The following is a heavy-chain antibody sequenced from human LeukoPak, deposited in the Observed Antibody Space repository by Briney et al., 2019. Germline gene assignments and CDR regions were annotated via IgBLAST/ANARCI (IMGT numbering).Heavy chain of an antibody. CDR1: GYSFTSYG. Sequence: ASMKVSCKTSGYSFTSYGISWVRQAPGQGLEWMGWISANSGNTNYAQKPQGRVTMTTDTSTSTAYMELRSLRSDDTAVYFCARDAADTVRGGDYWGQGSLVTVSS. CDR2: ISANSGNT. D-gene: IGHD5-18*01. CDR3: ARDAADTVRGGDY. V-gene: IGHV1-18*04. J-gene: IGHJ4*02.